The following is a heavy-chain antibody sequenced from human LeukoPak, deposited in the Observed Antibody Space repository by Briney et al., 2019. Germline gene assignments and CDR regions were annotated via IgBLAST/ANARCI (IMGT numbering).Heavy chain of an antibody. J-gene: IGHJ4*02. CDR1: GFTFSSFE. Sequence: GGSLRLSCAASGFTFSSFEMDWVRQAPGGGLEWISHITHTGDIKYADSVKGRFTISRDNAKKSQYLQMTSLRAEDTAVYYCARSSGSYSPFDSWGQGTLVTVSS. CDR3: ARSSGSYSPFDS. D-gene: IGHD3-22*01. V-gene: IGHV3-48*03. CDR2: ITHTGDI.